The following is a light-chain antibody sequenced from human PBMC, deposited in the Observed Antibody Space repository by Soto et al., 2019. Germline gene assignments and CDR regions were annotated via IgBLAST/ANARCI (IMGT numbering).Light chain of an antibody. V-gene: IGKV3-15*01. J-gene: IGKJ4*01. CDR3: QKYNDWPPQLT. Sequence: EIVMTQSPATLSVSVGERATLSCRASQTVSSKLAWYQQKPGQAPRLLIYGASTRATGIPARFTGSGSGTEFTLTISSLQSEDFAVYYCQKYNDWPPQLTVGGGTKVEFK. CDR1: QTVSSK. CDR2: GAS.